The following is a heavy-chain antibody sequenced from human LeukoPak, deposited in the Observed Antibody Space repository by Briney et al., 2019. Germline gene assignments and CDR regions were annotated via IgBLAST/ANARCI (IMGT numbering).Heavy chain of an antibody. CDR2: IKQDESDK. Sequence: HPGGSLRLSCGASGFTFSSCWMAWVRQAPGKGPEWVANIKQDESDKNYVDSVKGRLTISRDNAKNSLYLQMNNLRVEDTAVYYCARDIAGALDYWGQGTLVTVSS. V-gene: IGHV3-7*01. CDR1: GFTFSSCW. D-gene: IGHD2-21*01. J-gene: IGHJ4*02. CDR3: ARDIAGALDY.